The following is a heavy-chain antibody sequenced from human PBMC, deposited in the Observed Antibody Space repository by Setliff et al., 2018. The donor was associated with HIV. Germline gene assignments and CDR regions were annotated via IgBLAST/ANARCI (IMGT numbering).Heavy chain of an antibody. V-gene: IGHV1-2*05. J-gene: IGHJ3*02. D-gene: IGHD2-8*01. CDR1: GYTFTAYF. CDR3: ATKVYCTNGVCLDAFDI. CDR2: IIPNSGGT. Sequence: ASVKVSCKASGYTFTAYFMHWVRQAHGQGLQWMGRIIPNSGGTNYAQKFQGRVTMTRDTSISTAYKELSRLRADDTDVYYCATKVYCTNGVCLDAFDIWFQGTMFTVSS.